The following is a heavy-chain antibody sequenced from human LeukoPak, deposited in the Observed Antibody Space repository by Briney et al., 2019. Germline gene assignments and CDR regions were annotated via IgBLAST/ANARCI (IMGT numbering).Heavy chain of an antibody. V-gene: IGHV5-51*01. CDR2: IYPGDSDT. CDR3: ARGGRDSYGPENFDY. D-gene: IGHD5-18*01. CDR1: GYSFTSYW. J-gene: IGHJ4*02. Sequence: GESLKISCKGSGYSFTSYWIGWVRQMPGKGLEWMGIIYPGDSDTRYSPSFQGQVTISADKSISTAYLQWSSLKASGTAMYYCARGGRDSYGPENFDYWGQGTLVTVSS.